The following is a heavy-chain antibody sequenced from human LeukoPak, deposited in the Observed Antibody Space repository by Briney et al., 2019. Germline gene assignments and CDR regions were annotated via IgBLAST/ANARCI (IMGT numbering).Heavy chain of an antibody. CDR2: IIPILGIA. J-gene: IGHJ4*02. V-gene: IGHV1-69*04. CDR3: ARDRPHHNYYDSSGYYYY. D-gene: IGHD3-22*01. CDR1: GYTFPSYG. Sequence: SVKVSCKASGYTFPSYGISWVRQAPGQGLEWMRRIIPILGIANYAQKFQGRVTITADKSTSTAYMELSSLRSEDTAVYYCARDRPHHNYYDSSGYYYYWGQGTLVTVSS.